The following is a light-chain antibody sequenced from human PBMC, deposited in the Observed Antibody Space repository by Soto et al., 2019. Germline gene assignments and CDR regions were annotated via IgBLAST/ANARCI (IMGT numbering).Light chain of an antibody. CDR2: EAT. V-gene: IGLV2-23*01. Sequence: QSVLTQPASVSGSPGESITISCTGSSSDVGSYDLVSWYLQHPGKAPKLIIYEATKRPSGVSNRFSGSKSGNTASLTISGLQAEDESDYYCSSYAGSGIHVVFGGGTKLTVL. CDR3: SSYAGSGIHVV. CDR1: SSDVGSYDL. J-gene: IGLJ2*01.